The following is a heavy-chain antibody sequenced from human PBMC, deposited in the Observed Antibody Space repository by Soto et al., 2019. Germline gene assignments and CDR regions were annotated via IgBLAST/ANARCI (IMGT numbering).Heavy chain of an antibody. Sequence: ASVKVSCKASGYTFTSYYMHWVRQAPGQGLEWMGIINPSGGSTSYAQKFQGRVTMTRDTSTSTVYMELSSLRSEDTAVYYCARATYSGSYPRKYYFDYWGQGTLVTVSS. CDR2: INPSGGST. CDR3: ARATYSGSYPRKYYFDY. V-gene: IGHV1-46*01. D-gene: IGHD1-26*01. J-gene: IGHJ4*02. CDR1: GYTFTSYY.